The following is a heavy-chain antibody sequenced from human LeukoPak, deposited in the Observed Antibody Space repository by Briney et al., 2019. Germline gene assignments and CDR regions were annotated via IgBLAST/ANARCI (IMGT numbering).Heavy chain of an antibody. CDR1: GGSISSYY. Sequence: QTSETLSLTCTVSGGSISSYYWSWIRQPPGKGLEWIGYIYYSGSTNYNPSLKSRVTISVDTSKNQFSLKLSSVTAADTAVYYCARQEGLYGDYVSFDYWGQGTLVTVSS. CDR2: IYYSGST. J-gene: IGHJ4*02. D-gene: IGHD4-17*01. CDR3: ARQEGLYGDYVSFDY. V-gene: IGHV4-59*08.